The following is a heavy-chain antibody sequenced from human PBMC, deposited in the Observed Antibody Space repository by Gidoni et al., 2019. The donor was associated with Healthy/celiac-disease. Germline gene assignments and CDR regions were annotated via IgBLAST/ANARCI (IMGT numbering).Heavy chain of an antibody. Sequence: QVQLQQWGAGLLKPSETLSLTCAVYGGSFSGYYWSWIRQPPGKGLEWIGEINHSGSTNYNPSLKSRVTISVDTSKNQFSLKLSSVTAADTAVYYCARGSSGYCSGGSCYSYGYWGQGTLVTVSS. CDR3: ARGSSGYCSGGSCYSYGY. CDR2: INHSGST. D-gene: IGHD2-15*01. V-gene: IGHV4-34*01. CDR1: GGSFSGYY. J-gene: IGHJ4*02.